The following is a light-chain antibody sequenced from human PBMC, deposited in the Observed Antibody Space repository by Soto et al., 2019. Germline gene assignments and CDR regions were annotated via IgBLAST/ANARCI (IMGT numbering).Light chain of an antibody. CDR1: QSVSTY. Sequence: EIILTQSPDTLSLSPGERATLSCRASQSVSTYLAWYQQKPGQAPRLLIYDASNRATGIPARFIGSGSGTDFTLTIGGLEPEDSAVYYCQQRINWPLTFGGGTKVDIK. V-gene: IGKV3-11*01. J-gene: IGKJ4*01. CDR2: DAS. CDR3: QQRINWPLT.